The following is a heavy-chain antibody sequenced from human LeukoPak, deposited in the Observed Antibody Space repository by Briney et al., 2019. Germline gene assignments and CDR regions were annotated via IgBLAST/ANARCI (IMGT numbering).Heavy chain of an antibody. J-gene: IGHJ4*02. D-gene: IGHD2-21*02. CDR2: IYHSGST. CDR1: GGSISSSSYY. CDR3: ARRGGDIDY. V-gene: IGHV4-39*07. Sequence: SETLSLTCTVSGGSISSSSYYWGWIRQPPGKGLEWIGSIYHSGSTYYNPSLKSRVTISVDTSKNQFSLKLSSVTAADTAVYYCARRGGDIDYWGQGTLVTVSS.